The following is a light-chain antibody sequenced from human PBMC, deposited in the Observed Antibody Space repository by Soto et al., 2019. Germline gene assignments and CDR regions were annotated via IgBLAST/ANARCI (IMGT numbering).Light chain of an antibody. Sequence: AIQLTQSPSSLSASVGDRVTITCRASHGISSALAWYQQKPGKTPKFLIYDASTLESGVPSRFSGSGSGTDFTLTISSLQPEDFATYYCQQFNSYPVTFGPGTKVEIK. CDR2: DAS. J-gene: IGKJ3*01. V-gene: IGKV1-13*02. CDR3: QQFNSYPVT. CDR1: HGISSA.